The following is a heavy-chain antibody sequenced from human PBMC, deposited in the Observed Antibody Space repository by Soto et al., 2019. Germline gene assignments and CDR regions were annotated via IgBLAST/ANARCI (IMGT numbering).Heavy chain of an antibody. Sequence: QVQLVESGGGVVQPGTSLRLSCAASEFMFSNHAMNWVRQAPGKGLEWLAVISYDGANKYYADSVKGRFTISRDKSKNPLLLALTTLRAEDTAIYYCARGAYVGAAPSSRGFDVWGQGTTVTVSS. V-gene: IGHV3-30*03. CDR3: ARGAYVGAAPSSRGFDV. CDR1: EFMFSNHA. CDR2: ISYDGANK. D-gene: IGHD2-15*01. J-gene: IGHJ6*02.